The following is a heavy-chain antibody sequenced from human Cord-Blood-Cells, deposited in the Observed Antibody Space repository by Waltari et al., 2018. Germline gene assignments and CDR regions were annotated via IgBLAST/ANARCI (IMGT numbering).Heavy chain of an antibody. CDR3: ARDWAAAGTGAFDI. Sequence: QVQLVQSGAEVKKPGSSVKVSCKASGGTFSSYAISWVRQAPGQGLEWMGGIIPIGGIENYAQQFQGRVTINADESTSTAYMELSSLRSEDTAVYYCARDWAAAGTGAFDIWGQGTMVTVSS. D-gene: IGHD6-13*01. J-gene: IGHJ3*02. V-gene: IGHV1-69*12. CDR2: IIPIGGIE. CDR1: GGTFSSYA.